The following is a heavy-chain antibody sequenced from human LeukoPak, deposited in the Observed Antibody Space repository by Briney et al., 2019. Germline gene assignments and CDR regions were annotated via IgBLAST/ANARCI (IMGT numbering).Heavy chain of an antibody. J-gene: IGHJ6*04. CDR1: GFTFSTYG. CDR3: AKVELGYSVYDLPNGAPGVDV. Sequence: GGSLRLSCAASGFTFSTYGMHWVRQAPGKGLEWVSVISYDGSNKYYADSVKGRFTISRDNSKNTLYLQMNSLRAEDTAVYYCAKVELGYSVYDLPNGAPGVDVWGKGTTVTVSS. V-gene: IGHV3-30*18. D-gene: IGHD5/OR15-5a*01. CDR2: ISYDGSNK.